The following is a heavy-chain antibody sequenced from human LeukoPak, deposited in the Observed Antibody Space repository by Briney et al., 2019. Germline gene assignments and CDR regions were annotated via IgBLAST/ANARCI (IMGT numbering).Heavy chain of an antibody. CDR2: INPNSGDT. CDR3: ARAYITMVRGVPFDP. J-gene: IGHJ5*02. Sequence: GASVKVSCKTSGYTFTGYYIHWVRQAPGQGLEWMGWINPNSGDTNYAQKFQGRVSMTGDTSISTAYMELSRLRSDDTAVYYCARAYITMVRGVPFDPWGQGTLVTVSS. V-gene: IGHV1-2*02. D-gene: IGHD3-10*01. CDR1: GYTFTGYY.